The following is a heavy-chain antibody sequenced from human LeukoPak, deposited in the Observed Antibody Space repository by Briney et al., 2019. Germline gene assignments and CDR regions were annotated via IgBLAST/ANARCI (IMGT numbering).Heavy chain of an antibody. D-gene: IGHD6-19*01. J-gene: IGHJ4*02. CDR2: IYYSGST. CDR3: ARGYGSGLYFDY. Sequence: PSETLSLMCTVSGGPISNLYSSGVRQPPGKGLEWIGFIYYSGSTNYNPSLKSRVTISVDTSKNQFSLKLSSVTAADTAVYYCARGYGSGLYFDYLGQASIATLSS. V-gene: IGHV4-59*01. CDR1: GGPISNLY.